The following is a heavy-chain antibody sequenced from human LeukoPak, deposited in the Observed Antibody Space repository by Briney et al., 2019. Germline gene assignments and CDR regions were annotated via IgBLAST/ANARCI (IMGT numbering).Heavy chain of an antibody. CDR1: GFTFSSYS. J-gene: IGHJ4*02. CDR2: IRYDGSNK. Sequence: GGSLRLSCAASGFTFSSYSMNWVRQAPGKGLEWVAFIRYDGSNKYYADSVKGRFTISRDNSKNTLYLQMNSLRAEDTAVYYCAKGGTGETDYWGQGTLVTVSS. CDR3: AKGGTGETDY. V-gene: IGHV3-30*02. D-gene: IGHD7-27*01.